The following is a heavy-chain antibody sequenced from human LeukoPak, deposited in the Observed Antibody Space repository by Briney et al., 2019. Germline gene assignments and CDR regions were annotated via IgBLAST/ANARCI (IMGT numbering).Heavy chain of an antibody. CDR3: AKGGKDTAWPYYYYYMDV. Sequence: ASVKVSCKASGYTFTSYDINWVRQATGQRLEWMGWINAGNGNTKYSQEFQGRVTITRDTSASTAYMELSSLRSEDMAVYYCAKGGKDTAWPYYYYYMDVWGKGTTVTISS. V-gene: IGHV1-3*03. CDR2: INAGNGNT. J-gene: IGHJ6*03. CDR1: GYTFTSYD. D-gene: IGHD5-18*01.